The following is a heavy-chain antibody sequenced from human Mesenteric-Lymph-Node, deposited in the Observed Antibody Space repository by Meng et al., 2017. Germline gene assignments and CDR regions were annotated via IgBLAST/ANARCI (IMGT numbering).Heavy chain of an antibody. V-gene: IGHV1-18*01. CDR3: ARDLTYCGGDCYSEGWFDP. Sequence: ASVKVSCKASGYSFTSFGITWVRQAPGQGLQWMGWISAYSGQTSYAQNFQGRLTMTTDTSTTTAYMELTSLRSDDTAVYYCARDLTYCGGDCYSEGWFDPWGQGILVTVSS. CDR2: ISAYSGQT. CDR1: GYSFTSFG. J-gene: IGHJ5*02. D-gene: IGHD2-21*02.